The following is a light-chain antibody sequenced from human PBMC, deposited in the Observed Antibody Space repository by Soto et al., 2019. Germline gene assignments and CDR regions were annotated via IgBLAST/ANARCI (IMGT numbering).Light chain of an antibody. Sequence: EIVLTQSPGTLSLSPGERATLSCRASQSVNSNYLAWYQQKPGQAPSLLMYAAATRATGIPDRFRASGSGTDFTLTISRLDPADFAVYYCQQYGDSPFTFGQGTKVDIK. CDR3: QQYGDSPFT. CDR2: AAA. CDR1: QSVNSNY. J-gene: IGKJ2*01. V-gene: IGKV3-20*01.